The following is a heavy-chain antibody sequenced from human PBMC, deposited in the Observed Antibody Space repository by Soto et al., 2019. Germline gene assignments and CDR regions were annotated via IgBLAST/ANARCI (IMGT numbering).Heavy chain of an antibody. Sequence: QVQLQESGPGLVNPSQTLSLTCTVSGASISSGGYYWTWIRQHPGKGLEWIGYIYYSGSTYYNPSLESRVTISVDTSNNQFSLRLSSVTAADTAVYHCAREGITMVRGYGMDVWGQGTTVTVSS. CDR2: IYYSGST. CDR3: AREGITMVRGYGMDV. V-gene: IGHV4-31*03. CDR1: GASISSGGYY. D-gene: IGHD3-10*01. J-gene: IGHJ6*02.